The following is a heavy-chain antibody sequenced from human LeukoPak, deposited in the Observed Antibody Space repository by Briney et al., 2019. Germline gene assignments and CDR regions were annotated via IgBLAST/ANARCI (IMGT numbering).Heavy chain of an antibody. J-gene: IGHJ4*02. CDR3: AGILHDYLDY. Sequence: GASVKVSCKASGYTFTNNFMHWVRQAPGQGLEWMGIINPSGDNTWYAQKFQGRVTMTRDMATSTDYMEVSSLRSEDTAVYYCAGILHDYLDYWGQGTLVTVSS. CDR1: GYTFTNNF. CDR2: INPSGDNT. V-gene: IGHV1-46*01.